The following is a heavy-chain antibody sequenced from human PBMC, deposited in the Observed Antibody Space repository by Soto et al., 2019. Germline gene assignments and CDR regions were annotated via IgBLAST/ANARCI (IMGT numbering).Heavy chain of an antibody. D-gene: IGHD3-16*01. CDR3: SREGENYESWKPYCSGMDV. V-gene: IGHV6-1*01. CDR2: TYYRSKWYN. J-gene: IGHJ6*02. Sequence: SQTLSLTCVISGDSVSSNSAAWNWIRQSPSRGLEWLGRTYYRSKWYNDYALSVNSRITINPDTTKNQFSLQLNPVNTEDTDVYYCSREGENYESWKPYCSGMDVWGQGTTVTVYS. CDR1: GDSVSSNSAA.